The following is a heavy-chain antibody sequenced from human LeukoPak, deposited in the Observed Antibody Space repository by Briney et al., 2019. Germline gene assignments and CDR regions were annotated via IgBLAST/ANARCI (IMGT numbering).Heavy chain of an antibody. V-gene: IGHV3-21*01. CDR1: GFTFSSYS. Sequence: GGSLRLSCAASGFTFSSYSMNWVRQAPGKGLEWVSSISSSSSYIYYADSVKGRFTISRDNAKNSLYLQMNSLRAEDTAVYYCAREKRIAAAGRGAFDIWGQGTMVTVSS. CDR3: AREKRIAAAGRGAFDI. D-gene: IGHD6-13*01. CDR2: ISSSSSYI. J-gene: IGHJ3*02.